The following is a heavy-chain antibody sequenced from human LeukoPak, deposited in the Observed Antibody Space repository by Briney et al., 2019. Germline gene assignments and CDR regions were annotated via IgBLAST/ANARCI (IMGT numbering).Heavy chain of an antibody. CDR2: VYHSGST. J-gene: IGHJ4*02. CDR1: GYSISSGYY. D-gene: IGHD3-16*01. CDR3: ARRLGRPNTDIDY. V-gene: IGHV4-38-2*01. Sequence: SETLSLTCAVSGYSISSGYYWGWIRQPPGKGLKWIGSVYHSGSTYYNPSLKSRVTLSVDTSKNQFSLRLSSVTAADTAVYYCARRLGRPNTDIDYWGQGTLVTVSS.